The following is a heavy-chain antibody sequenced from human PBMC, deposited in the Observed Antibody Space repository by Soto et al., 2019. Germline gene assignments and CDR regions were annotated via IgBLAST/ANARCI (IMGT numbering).Heavy chain of an antibody. J-gene: IGHJ5*02. V-gene: IGHV4-4*07. Sequence: PSETLSLTCTVSGGSISSYYWSWIRQPAGKGLEWIGRIYTSGSTNYNPSLKSRVTMSVYTSKNQFSLKLSSVTAADTAVYYCARDGIAAAGTIWFDPWGQGTLVTVS. CDR1: GGSISSYY. D-gene: IGHD6-13*01. CDR3: ARDGIAAAGTIWFDP. CDR2: IYTSGST.